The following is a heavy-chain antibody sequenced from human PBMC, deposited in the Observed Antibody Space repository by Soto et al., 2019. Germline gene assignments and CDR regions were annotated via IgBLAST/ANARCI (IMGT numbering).Heavy chain of an antibody. Sequence: PGGSLRLSCAASGFPFSNAWMNWVRQAPGKGLEWVGRIKSKTDGGTTDYAAPVKGRFTISRDNSKNTLYLQMNSLRAEDTAVYYCARYYYDSSGYYPLWGQGTLVTVS. J-gene: IGHJ4*02. CDR3: ARYYYDSSGYYPL. V-gene: IGHV3-15*07. CDR1: GFPFSNAW. CDR2: IKSKTDGGTT. D-gene: IGHD3-22*01.